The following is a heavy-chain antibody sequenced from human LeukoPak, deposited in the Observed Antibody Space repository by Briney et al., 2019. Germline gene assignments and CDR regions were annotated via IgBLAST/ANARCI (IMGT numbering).Heavy chain of an antibody. CDR1: GFTFSSYA. CDR2: ISGSGGST. CDR3: AEDRITVFGVVPDV. Sequence: GGSLRLSCAASGFTFSSYAMSWVRQAPGKGLEWVSAISGSGGSTYYADSMKGRFTISRDNSKNTLYLQMNSLRAEDTAVYYCAEDRITVFGVVPDVWGKGTTVTVSS. V-gene: IGHV3-23*01. D-gene: IGHD3-3*01. J-gene: IGHJ6*04.